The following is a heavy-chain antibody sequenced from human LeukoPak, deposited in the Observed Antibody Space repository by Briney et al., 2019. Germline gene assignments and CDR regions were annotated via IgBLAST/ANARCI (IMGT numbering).Heavy chain of an antibody. CDR2: ISSNGGST. CDR3: ARGHFDWLLYLDY. Sequence: GGSLRLSCAASGFTFSSYAMHWVRQAPGKGLEYVSAISSNGGSTYYANSVKGRFTISRDNSKNPLYLQMGSLRAEDMAVYYCARGHFDWLLYLDYWGQGTLVTVSS. V-gene: IGHV3-64*01. D-gene: IGHD3-9*01. J-gene: IGHJ4*02. CDR1: GFTFSSYA.